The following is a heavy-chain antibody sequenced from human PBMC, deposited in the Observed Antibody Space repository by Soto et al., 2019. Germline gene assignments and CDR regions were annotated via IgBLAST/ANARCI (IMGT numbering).Heavy chain of an antibody. CDR1: GFTFISYA. Sequence: WGSLRLSCVASGFTFISYAVIFFRHSPFKWREWVSAISGSGGSTYYADSVKGRFTISRDNSKNTVFLQVNSLRAEDTAIYYCAKTGHIVLVPADKNWLDSWGQGTLVTVSS. V-gene: IGHV3-23*01. D-gene: IGHD2-2*01. CDR3: AKTGHIVLVPADKNWLDS. J-gene: IGHJ5*01. CDR2: ISGSGGST.